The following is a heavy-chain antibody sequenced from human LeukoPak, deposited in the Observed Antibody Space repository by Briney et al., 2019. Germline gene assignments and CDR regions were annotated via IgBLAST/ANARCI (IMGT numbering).Heavy chain of an antibody. J-gene: IGHJ4*02. CDR2: IYTTGST. Sequence: PSETLSLTCTVSGGSISSDYWSWIQQPAGKGLEWIGRIYTTGSTNYSPSLKSRVTMSVDTSKNQFSLKLRSVTAADTAVYYCAREAPISDSGNYYKSLGYWGQGTLVTVSS. CDR1: GGSISSDY. V-gene: IGHV4-4*07. D-gene: IGHD3-10*01. CDR3: AREAPISDSGNYYKSLGY.